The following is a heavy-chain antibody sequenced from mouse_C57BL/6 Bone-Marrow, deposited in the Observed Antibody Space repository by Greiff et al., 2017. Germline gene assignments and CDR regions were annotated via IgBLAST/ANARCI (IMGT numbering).Heavy chain of an antibody. J-gene: IGHJ2*01. V-gene: IGHV2-9-1*01. Sequence: VKLQESGPGLVAPSQSLSITCTVSGFSLTSYAISWVRQPPGKGLEWLGVLWPGGGTNYNSALKSRLSISKDNSKSQVFLKMNSLQTDDTARYYCARSSYYYAYYFDYWGQGTTLTVSS. CDR2: LWPGGGT. CDR1: GFSLTSYA. CDR3: ARSSYYYAYYFDY. D-gene: IGHD1-1*01.